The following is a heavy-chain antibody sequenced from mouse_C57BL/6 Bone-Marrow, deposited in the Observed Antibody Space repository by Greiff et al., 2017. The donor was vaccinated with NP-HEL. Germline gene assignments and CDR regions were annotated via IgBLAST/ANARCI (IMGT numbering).Heavy chain of an antibody. CDR1: GYTFTSYG. D-gene: IGHD2-5*01. J-gene: IGHJ3*01. CDR2: IYPRSGNT. Sequence: VQLQESGAELARPGASVKLSCKATGYTFTSYGISWVNQRTGQGLEWIGEIYPRSGNTYYNEKFKGKATLTADKSSSTAYMELRSLTSEDSAVYFCARNPYSNSAWFAYWGQGTLVTVSA. V-gene: IGHV1-81*01. CDR3: ARNPYSNSAWFAY.